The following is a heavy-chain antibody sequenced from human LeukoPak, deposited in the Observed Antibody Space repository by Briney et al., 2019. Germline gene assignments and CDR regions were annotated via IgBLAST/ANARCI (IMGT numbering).Heavy chain of an antibody. J-gene: IGHJ5*02. CDR1: GVSISSSSYY. CDR2: IYYSGST. Sequence: SETLSLTCTVSGVSISSSSYYWGWIRQPPGKGLEWIGSIYYSGSTYYNPSLKSRVTISVDTSKNQFSLKLSSVTAADTAVYYCASVGRNWEKPWGQGTLVTVSS. D-gene: IGHD7-27*01. CDR3: ASVGRNWEKP. V-gene: IGHV4-39*01.